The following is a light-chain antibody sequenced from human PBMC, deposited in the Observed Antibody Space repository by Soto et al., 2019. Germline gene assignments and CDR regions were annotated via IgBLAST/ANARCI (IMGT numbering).Light chain of an antibody. CDR3: QQYGSSGT. CDR2: GAS. CDR1: QSVCNNY. V-gene: IGKV3-20*01. J-gene: IGKJ1*01. Sequence: EIVLTQSPATLSLSPGERATLSCRASQSVCNNYLAWYQQKPGQAPRLLIYGASNRATGIPDRFSGSGSGTDFTLTISRLEPEDFAVYYCQQYGSSGTFGQGTKVDIK.